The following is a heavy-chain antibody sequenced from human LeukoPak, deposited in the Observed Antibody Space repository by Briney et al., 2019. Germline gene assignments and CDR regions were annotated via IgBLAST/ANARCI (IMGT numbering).Heavy chain of an antibody. CDR3: ARAWTERDGYSPFDY. V-gene: IGHV3-66*02. CDR1: GFTVSSNY. Sequence: GGSLRLSCAASGFTVSSNYMSWVRQAPGKGLEWVSVIYGGGSTYHADSVKGRFTISRDNSKNTLYLQMNSLRAEDTAVYYCARAWTERDGYSPFDYWGQGTLVTVSS. J-gene: IGHJ4*02. CDR2: IYGGGST. D-gene: IGHD5-24*01.